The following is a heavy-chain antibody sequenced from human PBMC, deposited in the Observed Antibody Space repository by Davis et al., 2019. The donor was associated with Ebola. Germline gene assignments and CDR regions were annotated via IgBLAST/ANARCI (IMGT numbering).Heavy chain of an antibody. J-gene: IGHJ4*02. CDR3: ARDYYDSSGYYYGDY. D-gene: IGHD3-22*01. CDR2: IKQDGSEK. V-gene: IGHV3-7*01. Sequence: GESLKISCAASGFTVSSNYMSWVRQAPGKGLEWVANIKQDGSEKYYVDSVKGRFTISRDNAKNSLYLQMNSLRAEDTAVYYCARDYYDSSGYYYGDYWGQGTLVTVSS. CDR1: GFTVSSNY.